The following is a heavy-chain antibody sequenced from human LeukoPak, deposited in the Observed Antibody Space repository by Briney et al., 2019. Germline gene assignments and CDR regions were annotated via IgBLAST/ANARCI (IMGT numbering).Heavy chain of an antibody. D-gene: IGHD2-15*01. CDR3: ARDVYCSGGSCEGSLDY. CDR2: ISSSGSTI. V-gene: IGHV3-48*03. J-gene: IGHJ4*02. CDR1: GFTFSSYE. Sequence: GGSLRLSCAASGFTFSSYEMNWVRQAPGKGLEWVSYISSSGSTIYYADSVKGRFTISRDNAKNSLYLQMNSLRAEDTAVYYCARDVYCSGGSCEGSLDYWGQGTLVTVSS.